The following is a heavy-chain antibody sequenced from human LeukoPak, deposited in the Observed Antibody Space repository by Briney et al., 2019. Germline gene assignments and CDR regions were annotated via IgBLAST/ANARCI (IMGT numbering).Heavy chain of an antibody. V-gene: IGHV5-51*01. CDR2: IYPRDSDI. CDR1: GYSFTTHW. CDR3: TRLASRRDPDKTSGQAYFDI. D-gene: IGHD2-15*01. Sequence: GESLQISSKGSGYSFTTHWIAWGRRMPGNGLEGMGIIYPRDSDIKFCPYFRGQVTSSVDKSMSTAYLQSSSVHAADTAMYYCTRLASRRDPDKTSGQAYFDIWGQGTLVSVSS. J-gene: IGHJ4*02.